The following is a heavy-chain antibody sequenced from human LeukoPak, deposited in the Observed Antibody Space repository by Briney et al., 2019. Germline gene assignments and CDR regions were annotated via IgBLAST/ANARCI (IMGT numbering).Heavy chain of an antibody. CDR2: FSGGHP. V-gene: IGHV3-23*01. Sequence: PGGSLRLSCAVSGFILTKYAMNWVRQTSGKGVEWVSCFSGGHPYYPDSVRGPFTISRDSSKNTLYLHMDFLRAQDTAVYLCAKGFTTGWSEGYLDYWGQGTLVSVSS. CDR1: GFILTKYA. J-gene: IGHJ4*02. D-gene: IGHD6-19*01. CDR3: AKGFTTGWSEGYLDY.